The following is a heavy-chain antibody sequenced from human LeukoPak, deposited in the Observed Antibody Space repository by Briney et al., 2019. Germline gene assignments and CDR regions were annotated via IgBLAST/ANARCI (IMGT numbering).Heavy chain of an antibody. CDR3: ASIQALLASYFDD. CDR1: GGIFSRYA. CDR2: IFPILGLA. D-gene: IGHD1-26*01. Sequence: ASVKVSCQACGGIFSRYAISSVGQARARGLAWVAGIFPILGLASYAWKFWGRVTITADKSTSTAYMELSSLRPEDTAVYYCASIQALLASYFDDWGQGTLVTVSS. V-gene: IGHV1-69*10. J-gene: IGHJ4*02.